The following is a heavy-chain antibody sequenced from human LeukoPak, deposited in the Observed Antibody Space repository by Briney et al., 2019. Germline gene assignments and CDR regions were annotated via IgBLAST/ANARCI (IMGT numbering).Heavy chain of an antibody. CDR1: GGSISSYY. CDR3: ARERVYYDFWSGSGDYYFDY. Sequence: KPSETLSLTCTVSGGSISSYYWSWIRQPAGKGLEWIGRIYTSGSTNYNPSLKSRVTMSVDTSKNQFSLKLSSVTAADTAVYYCARERVYYDFWSGSGDYYFDYWGQGTLVTVSS. V-gene: IGHV4-4*07. J-gene: IGHJ4*02. CDR2: IYTSGST. D-gene: IGHD3-3*01.